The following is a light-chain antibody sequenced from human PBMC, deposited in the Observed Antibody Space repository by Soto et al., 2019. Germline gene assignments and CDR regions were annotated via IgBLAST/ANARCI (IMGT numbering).Light chain of an antibody. Sequence: IQMTQSPSTLSASVGDRVTITCRASHNIERWMAWYQQKPGKAPSLLIFDASTLHSGVPSRFSGSGSGTEFTLTISSLQPEDFATYYCLQDYNYPLTFGGGTKVDIK. J-gene: IGKJ4*01. CDR1: HNIERW. CDR3: LQDYNYPLT. V-gene: IGKV1-5*01. CDR2: DAS.